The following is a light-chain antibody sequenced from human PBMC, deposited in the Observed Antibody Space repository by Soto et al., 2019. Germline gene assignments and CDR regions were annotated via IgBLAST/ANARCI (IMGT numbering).Light chain of an antibody. CDR3: GQFVSSPPRT. V-gene: IGKV3-20*01. J-gene: IGKJ1*01. CDR2: GVS. Sequence: EIVLTQSPGTLSLSPGEKATLCCMAIQSLSSAFLAWYQQKPGQAPRLLIYGVSNRATGIPDRFSGSGSGTDFILTISRLEPEDFALYYCGQFVSSPPRTFGQGTKVDIK. CDR1: QSLSSAF.